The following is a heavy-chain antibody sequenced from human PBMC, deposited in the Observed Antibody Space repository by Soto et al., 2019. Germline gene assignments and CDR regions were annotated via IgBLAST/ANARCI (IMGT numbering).Heavy chain of an antibody. CDR3: AKAQPPLTGYYNNDAFDI. J-gene: IGHJ3*02. CDR1: GFTFSSYA. D-gene: IGHD3-9*01. Sequence: PGGSLRLSCAASGFTFSSYAMSWVRQAPGKGLEWVSAISGSGGSTYYADSVKGRFTISRDNSKDTLYLQMNSLRAEDTAVYYCAKAQPPLTGYYNNDAFDIWGQGTMVTVSS. CDR2: ISGSGGST. V-gene: IGHV3-23*01.